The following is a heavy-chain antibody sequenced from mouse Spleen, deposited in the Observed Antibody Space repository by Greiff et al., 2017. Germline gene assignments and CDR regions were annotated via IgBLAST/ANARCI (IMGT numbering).Heavy chain of an antibody. CDR3: ARNDYVSAWFAY. D-gene: IGHD1-1*01. CDR1: GFNIKDTY. CDR2: IDPANGNT. J-gene: IGHJ3*01. V-gene: IGHV14-3*02. Sequence: VKLQQSGAELVKPGASVKLSCTASGFNIKDTYMHWVKQRPEQGLAWIGRIDPANGNTKYDPKFQGKATITADTSSNTAYLQLSSLTSEDTAVYYCARNDYVSAWFAYWGQGTLVTVSA.